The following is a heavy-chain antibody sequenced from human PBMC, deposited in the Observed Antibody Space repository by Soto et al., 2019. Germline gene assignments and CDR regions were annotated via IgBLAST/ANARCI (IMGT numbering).Heavy chain of an antibody. D-gene: IGHD2-2*02. CDR2: IIPIFGTA. Sequence: SVKVSCKASGGTFSSYAISWVRQAPGQGLEWMGGIIPIFGTANYAQKFQGRVTITADESTSTAYMELSSLRSEDTAVYYCATQNIVVVPAAIYNWFDPWGQGTLVTVSS. CDR1: GGTFSSYA. V-gene: IGHV1-69*13. CDR3: ATQNIVVVPAAIYNWFDP. J-gene: IGHJ5*02.